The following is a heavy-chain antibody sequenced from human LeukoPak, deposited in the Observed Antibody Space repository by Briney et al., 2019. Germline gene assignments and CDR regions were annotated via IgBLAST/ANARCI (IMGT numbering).Heavy chain of an antibody. V-gene: IGHV4-59*01. CDR1: GASISGYY. Sequence: SETLSLTCTVSGASISGYYWSWIRQPPEEGLEWIGYISYSGSTNYNPSLKSRLTRAVATSKSQFSLQLSSLTAADTAVYYCAGGSSGWFGYWGPGTLVTVSS. J-gene: IGHJ4*02. D-gene: IGHD6-19*01. CDR3: AGGSSGWFGY. CDR2: ISYSGST.